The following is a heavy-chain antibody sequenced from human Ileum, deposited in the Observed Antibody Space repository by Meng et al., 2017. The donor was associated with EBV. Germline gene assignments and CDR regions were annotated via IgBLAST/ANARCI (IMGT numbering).Heavy chain of an antibody. Sequence: QITLKESGPPLLRPTXPLTLTCTVSGFSLNTYGEGVAWLRQPPGKAPEWLALIYWDDDKRYSPSLKHRLTISKDASKNQVVLTMTNLDPVDTATYYCAHRQVKMGITVVFDYWGQGTLVTVSS. D-gene: IGHD6-19*01. CDR2: IYWDDDK. V-gene: IGHV2-5*02. J-gene: IGHJ4*02. CDR3: AHRQVKMGITVVFDY. CDR1: GFSLNTYGEG.